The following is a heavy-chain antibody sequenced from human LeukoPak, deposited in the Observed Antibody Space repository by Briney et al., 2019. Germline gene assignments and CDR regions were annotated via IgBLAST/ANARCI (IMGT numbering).Heavy chain of an antibody. V-gene: IGHV3-23*01. D-gene: IGHD2-15*01. CDR2: ISGSGGST. J-gene: IGHJ6*03. Sequence: PGGSLRLSCAASGFTFSSYGMSWVRQGPGKGLEWVSAISGSGGSTYYADSVKGRFTISRDNSKNTLSVQMNSLRAEDTAVYYCAKAACSGGSCLPYYYYMDVRGKGTTVTVSS. CDR3: AKAACSGGSCLPYYYYMDV. CDR1: GFTFSSYG.